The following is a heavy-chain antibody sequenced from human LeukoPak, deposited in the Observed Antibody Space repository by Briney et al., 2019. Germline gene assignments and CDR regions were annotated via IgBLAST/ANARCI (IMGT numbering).Heavy chain of an antibody. Sequence: SETLSLTCAVYGGSFSGYYWSWIRQPPGKGLEWIGEINHSGGINYNPSLKSRVTISVDTSKNQFSLKLSSVTAADTAVYYCARRSLWFGAFDIWGQGTMVTVSS. D-gene: IGHD3-10*01. J-gene: IGHJ3*02. CDR1: GGSFSGYY. CDR3: ARRSLWFGAFDI. CDR2: INHSGGI. V-gene: IGHV4-34*01.